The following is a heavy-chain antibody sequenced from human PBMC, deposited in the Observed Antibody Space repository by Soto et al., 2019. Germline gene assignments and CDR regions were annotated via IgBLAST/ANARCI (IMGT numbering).Heavy chain of an antibody. CDR3: ATGGSSGYYYVD. J-gene: IGHJ4*02. Sequence: ASVKVSCKASGYTFTSYYMHWVRQAPGQGLEWMGIINPSGGSTSYAQKFQGRVTMTEDTSTDTAYMELSSLRSEDTAVYYCATGGSSGYYYVDWGQGTLVTVSS. D-gene: IGHD3-22*01. V-gene: IGHV1-46*01. CDR1: GYTFTSYY. CDR2: INPSGGST.